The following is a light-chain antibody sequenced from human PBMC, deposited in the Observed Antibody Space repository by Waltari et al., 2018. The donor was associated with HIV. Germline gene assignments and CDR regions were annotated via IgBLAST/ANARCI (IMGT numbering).Light chain of an antibody. Sequence: AIRLTQSPTSISASPVDLVTITCRANQGIISHLAWYQQKPGKAPKPRIYGASTLQSGVSSRFSGSGSGTDFTLTINCLQSEDFATYYCQQYYTYPPTFGQGTKVEIK. J-gene: IGKJ1*01. CDR2: GAS. CDR3: QQYYTYPPT. V-gene: IGKV1-8*01. CDR1: QGIISH.